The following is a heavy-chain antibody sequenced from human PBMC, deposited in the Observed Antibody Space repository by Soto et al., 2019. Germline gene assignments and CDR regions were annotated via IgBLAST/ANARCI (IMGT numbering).Heavy chain of an antibody. CDR3: ARGGPMNYYNSSGYYSPGDY. CDR1: GGTFSSYA. Sequence: SVKVSCKASGGTFSSYAISWVRQAPGQGLEWMGGIIPIFGTANYAQKFQGRVTITADESTSTVYLEVSSLRSEDTAVYYCARGGPMNYYNSSGYYSPGDYWGQGTLVTVSS. D-gene: IGHD3-22*01. CDR2: IIPIFGTA. V-gene: IGHV1-69*13. J-gene: IGHJ4*02.